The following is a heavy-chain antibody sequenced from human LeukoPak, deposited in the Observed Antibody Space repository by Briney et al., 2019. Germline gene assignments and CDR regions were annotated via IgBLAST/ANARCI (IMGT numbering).Heavy chain of an antibody. V-gene: IGHV3-53*01. J-gene: IGHJ4*02. Sequence: GGSLRLSCAASGITVSSRYMSWVRQAPGKGLEWVSVIYSGGSTYYADSVKGRFTISRDNSKNTLYLQMNSLRAEDTAVYYCARDSEQQQAFDYWGQGTLVTVSS. CDR3: ARDSEQQQAFDY. CDR1: GITVSSRY. D-gene: IGHD6-13*01. CDR2: IYSGGST.